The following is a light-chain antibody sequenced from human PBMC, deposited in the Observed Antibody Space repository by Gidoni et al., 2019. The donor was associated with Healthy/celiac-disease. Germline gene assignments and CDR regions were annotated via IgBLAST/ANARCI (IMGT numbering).Light chain of an antibody. V-gene: IGKV1-33*01. CDR1: QDISNY. J-gene: IGKJ3*01. CDR2: DAS. Sequence: MTQSPSSLSASVGDRVTITCQASQDISNYLNWYQQKPGKAPKLLIYDASNLETGVPSRFSGSGSGTDFTFTISSLQPEDIATYYCQQYDNLPFTFGPXTKVDIK. CDR3: QQYDNLPFT.